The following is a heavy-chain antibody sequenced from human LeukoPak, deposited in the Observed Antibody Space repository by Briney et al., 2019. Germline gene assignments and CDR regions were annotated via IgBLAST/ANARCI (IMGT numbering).Heavy chain of an antibody. V-gene: IGHV3-48*03. Sequence: GGSVTLSCAASGFTFSSYEMNWLPQAPGKGREWVSYISSSGSTIYYAHHVKGRFTISRANAKKSLYLQVNSLRAYDTAVYYCARGDSVAGTGFDYWGQGTLVTVSS. CDR2: ISSSGSTI. D-gene: IGHD6-19*01. CDR3: ARGDSVAGTGFDY. J-gene: IGHJ4*02. CDR1: GFTFSSYE.